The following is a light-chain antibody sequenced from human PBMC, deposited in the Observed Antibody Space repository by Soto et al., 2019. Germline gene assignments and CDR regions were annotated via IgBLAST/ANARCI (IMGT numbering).Light chain of an antibody. CDR3: QQHGGSPPYT. CDR2: GTS. V-gene: IGKV3-20*01. Sequence: EVVLTQSPGTLSLSPGDRATVSCRASQTVHSSFFAWYQQKGGQAPRLLIYGTSNRAAGIPVRFSGHGSGTDFTLTIDGLEPEDFAMYFCQQHGGSPPYTFGRGTRVEI. J-gene: IGKJ2*01. CDR1: QTVHSSF.